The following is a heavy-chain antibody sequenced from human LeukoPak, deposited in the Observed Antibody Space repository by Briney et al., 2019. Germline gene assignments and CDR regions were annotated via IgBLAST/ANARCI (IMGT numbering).Heavy chain of an antibody. Sequence: SETLSLTCTVSGGSISSGGYYWSWIRQPPGKGLEWIGEINHSGSTNYNPSLKSRVTISVDTSKNQFSLKLSSVTAADTAVYYCARGRDLNVPSNVGFDYWGQGTLVTVSS. V-gene: IGHV4-39*07. CDR2: INHSGST. CDR1: GGSISSGGYY. D-gene: IGHD1-26*01. CDR3: ARGRDLNVPSNVGFDY. J-gene: IGHJ4*02.